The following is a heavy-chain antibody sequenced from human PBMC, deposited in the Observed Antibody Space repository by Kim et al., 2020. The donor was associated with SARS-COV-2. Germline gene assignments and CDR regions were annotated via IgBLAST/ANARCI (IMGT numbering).Heavy chain of an antibody. CDR2: ISNSSNI. J-gene: IGHJ4*02. D-gene: IGHD6-13*01. V-gene: IGHV3-21*01. Sequence: GGSLRLSCAASGFTFSSYSMNWVRQAPGKGLEWVSFISNSSNIKYAESVKGRFTISSYNGKNSMYLQMNSLRGEDTAVYYCARAVKYCSSWGQGTLGTVSS. CDR3: ARAVKYCSS. CDR1: GFTFSSYS.